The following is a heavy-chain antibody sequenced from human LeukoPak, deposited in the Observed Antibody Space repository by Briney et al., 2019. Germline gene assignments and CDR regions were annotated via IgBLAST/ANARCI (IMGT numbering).Heavy chain of an antibody. D-gene: IGHD2-21*02. CDR2: ISGNGGRT. CDR1: GFTFSTSA. J-gene: IGHJ2*01. Sequence: GGSLRLSCAASGFTFSTSAMHWVRQAPGQGLEYVSAISGNGGRTYYANSVKGRFIISRDNSKNTVFLQMGSLRTEDMAVYYCARGEPDCAGDCPYWYLDLWGRGTLVTVSS. V-gene: IGHV3-64*01. CDR3: ARGEPDCAGDCPYWYLDL.